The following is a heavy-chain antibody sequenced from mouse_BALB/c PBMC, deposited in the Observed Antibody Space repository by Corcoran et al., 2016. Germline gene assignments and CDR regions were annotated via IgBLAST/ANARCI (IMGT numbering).Heavy chain of an antibody. Sequence: EVQLQQSGPELVKPGASVKMSCKASGYTFTSYVMHWVKQKPGQGLEWIGYINPYNDGTKYNEKFKGKATLTSDKSYSTAYMELSSLTSEDSAVYYCAREGRRGYFDVWGAGTTVTVSS. J-gene: IGHJ1*01. CDR1: GYTFTSYV. V-gene: IGHV1S136*01. CDR2: INPYNDGT. CDR3: AREGRRGYFDV.